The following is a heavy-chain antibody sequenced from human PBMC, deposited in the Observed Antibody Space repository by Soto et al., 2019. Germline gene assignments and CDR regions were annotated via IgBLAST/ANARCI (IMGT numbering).Heavy chain of an antibody. V-gene: IGHV4-31*03. D-gene: IGHD3-3*01. Sequence: SETLSLTCTVSGGSIGSGGYYWSWIRQHPGKGLEWIGYIYYSGSTYYNPSLKSRVTISVDTSKNQFSLKLSSVTAADTAVYYCANYDFWSGYRRGYFDYWGQGTLVTVSS. CDR1: GGSIGSGGYY. CDR3: ANYDFWSGYRRGYFDY. J-gene: IGHJ4*02. CDR2: IYYSGST.